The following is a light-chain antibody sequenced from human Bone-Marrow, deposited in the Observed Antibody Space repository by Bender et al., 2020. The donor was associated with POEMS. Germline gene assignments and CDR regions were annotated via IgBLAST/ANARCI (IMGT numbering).Light chain of an antibody. V-gene: IGLV3-25*03. CDR1: ALPKLY. Sequence: SDGLTQPPSVSVSPGQTARITCSGDALPKLYAYWYQQKPGRAPVVVIYKDTKRPSGIPERFSGSSSGATVTLTISGAQPEDEADYYCQAWDSSTVVFGGGTKLTVL. J-gene: IGLJ2*01. CDR2: KDT. CDR3: QAWDSSTVV.